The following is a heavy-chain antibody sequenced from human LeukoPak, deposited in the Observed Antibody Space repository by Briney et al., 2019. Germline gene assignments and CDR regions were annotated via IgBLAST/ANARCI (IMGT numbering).Heavy chain of an antibody. J-gene: IGHJ5*02. D-gene: IGHD6-19*01. CDR3: ARGSGSGWPLDR. CDR2: MYAGGTT. V-gene: IGHV3-53*01. Sequence: GGSLRLSCAASGVIVSRNFMSXXRQAPGKGLQWVAIMYAGGTTDYSDSARGRFHISRDSSNNTLSLQINSLRAEDTAVYYCARGSGSGWPLDRWGQGALVTVSS. CDR1: GVIVSRNF.